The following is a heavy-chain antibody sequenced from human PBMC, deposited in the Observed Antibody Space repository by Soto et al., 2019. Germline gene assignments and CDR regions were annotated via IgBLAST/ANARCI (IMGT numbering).Heavy chain of an antibody. CDR1: GGTFSSYA. D-gene: IGHD5-18*01. J-gene: IGHJ6*02. CDR3: ARDHINTDLPRARYSYGMDV. V-gene: IGHV1-69*13. CDR2: IIPIFGTA. Sequence: SVKVSCKASGGTFSSYAISWVRQAPGQGLEWMGGIIPIFGTANYAQKFQGRVTITADESTSTAYMELSSLRSEDTAVYYCARDHINTDLPRARYSYGMDVWGQGPTVTVSS.